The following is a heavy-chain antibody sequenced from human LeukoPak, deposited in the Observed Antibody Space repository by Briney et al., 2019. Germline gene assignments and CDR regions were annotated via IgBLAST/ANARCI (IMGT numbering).Heavy chain of an antibody. J-gene: IGHJ6*03. Sequence: GGSLRLSCAASGFTFSSYWMHWVRQAPGKGLVWVSRINSDGSSTSYADSVKGRFTISRDNAKNTLYLQMNSLRAEDTAVYYCARDLTGYYYYYYMDVWGKGTTVTVSS. CDR1: GFTFSSYW. V-gene: IGHV3-74*01. CDR2: INSDGSST. D-gene: IGHD4/OR15-4a*01. CDR3: ARDLTGYYYYYYMDV.